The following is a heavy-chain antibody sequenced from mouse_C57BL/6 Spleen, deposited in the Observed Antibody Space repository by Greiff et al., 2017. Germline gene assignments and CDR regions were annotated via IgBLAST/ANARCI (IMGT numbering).Heavy chain of an antibody. CDR1: GYTFTSYW. V-gene: IGHV1-69*01. Sequence: QVQLQQSGAELVMPGASVKLSCKASGYTFTSYWMHWVKQRPGQGLEWIGEIDPSDSYTNYNQKFKGKSTLTVDKSSSTAYMQLSSLTSEDSAVYYCARSYYYGSSYDGFAYWGQGTLVTVSA. J-gene: IGHJ3*01. D-gene: IGHD1-1*01. CDR3: ARSYYYGSSYDGFAY. CDR2: IDPSDSYT.